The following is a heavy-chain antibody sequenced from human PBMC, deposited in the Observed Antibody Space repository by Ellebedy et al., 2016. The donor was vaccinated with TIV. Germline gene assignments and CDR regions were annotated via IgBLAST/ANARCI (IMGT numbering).Heavy chain of an antibody. D-gene: IGHD3-22*01. Sequence: SETLSLTXAVYGGSFSGYYWSWIRQPPGKGLEWIGEINHSGSTNYNPSLKSRVTISVDTSKNQFSLKLSSVTAADTAVYYCARDSSGYGLDYWGQGTLVTVSS. CDR2: INHSGST. CDR3: ARDSSGYGLDY. J-gene: IGHJ4*02. V-gene: IGHV4-34*01. CDR1: GGSFSGYY.